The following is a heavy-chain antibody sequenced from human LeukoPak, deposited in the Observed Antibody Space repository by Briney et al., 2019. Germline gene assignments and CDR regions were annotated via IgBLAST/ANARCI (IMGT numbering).Heavy chain of an antibody. CDR1: GYTFTSYA. CDR2: INAGNGNT. CDR3: ARGDYYGSGRKGCFDY. D-gene: IGHD3-10*01. J-gene: IGHJ4*02. V-gene: IGHV1-3*01. Sequence: ASVKVSCKASGYTFTSYAMHWMRQAPGQRLEWMGWINAGNGNTKYSQKFQGRVTITRDTSASTAYMELSSLRSEDTAVYYCARGDYYGSGRKGCFDYWGQGTLVTVSS.